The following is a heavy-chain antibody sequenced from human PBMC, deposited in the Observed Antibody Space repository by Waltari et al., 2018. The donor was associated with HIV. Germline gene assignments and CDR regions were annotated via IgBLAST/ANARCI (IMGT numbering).Heavy chain of an antibody. V-gene: IGHV4-39*07. CDR1: GRSFSSRSYY. D-gene: IGHD3-16*02. Sequence: QLHLQESGPGPVKPSETLSLTCTVSGRSFSSRSYYWCLISQPPGKGLEWIGSIYYSGSTYYNPSLKSRVTISVDTSKNQFSLKLSSVTAADTAVYYCARDRALLRLGELSPGAFDIWGQGTMVTVSS. CDR2: IYYSGST. J-gene: IGHJ3*02. CDR3: ARDRALLRLGELSPGAFDI.